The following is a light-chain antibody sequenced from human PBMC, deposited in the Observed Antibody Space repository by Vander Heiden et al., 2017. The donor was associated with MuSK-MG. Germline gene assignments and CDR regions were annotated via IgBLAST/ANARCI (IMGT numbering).Light chain of an antibody. V-gene: IGLV1-40*01. CDR3: QSYDSSLSGSV. Sequence: QSVLTQPPSVSGAPAPRVPISCTGSSSNIGAGYDVHWYQRLPGTAPKLLIYGNSNRPSGVPDRFSGSKSGTSASLAITGLQAEDEADYYCQSYDSSLSGSVFGGGTKLTVL. J-gene: IGLJ2*01. CDR2: GNS. CDR1: SSNIGAGYD.